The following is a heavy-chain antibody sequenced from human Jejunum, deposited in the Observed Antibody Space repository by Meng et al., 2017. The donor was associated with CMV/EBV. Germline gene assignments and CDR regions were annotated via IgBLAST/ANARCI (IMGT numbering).Heavy chain of an antibody. D-gene: IGHD1-26*01. Sequence: VSCKTSGYTFTAYYLHWVRQAPGQGLEWMGWINPQSGDTYYAQNFQGRVTMTRDTSISTAYMELSSLKFDDTAVYYCARKQWEPDYWGQGTLVTVSS. CDR1: GYTFTAYY. CDR2: INPQSGDT. J-gene: IGHJ4*02. V-gene: IGHV1-2*02. CDR3: ARKQWEPDY.